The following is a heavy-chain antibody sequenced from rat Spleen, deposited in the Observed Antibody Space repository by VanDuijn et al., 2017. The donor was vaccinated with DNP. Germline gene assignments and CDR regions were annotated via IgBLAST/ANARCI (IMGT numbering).Heavy chain of an antibody. CDR1: GFSLTSYG. J-gene: IGHJ2*01. CDR3: TRGQKPYYFDY. Sequence: QVQLKESGPGLVQPSQTLSLTCTVSGFSLTSYGVSWVRQPPGKGLDWIAAISSGGSTYYNSALKSRLSISSDTSKSQVFLKMNSLQTEDTAIYFCTRGQKPYYFDYWGQGVMVTVSS. CDR2: ISSGGST. V-gene: IGHV2S12*01.